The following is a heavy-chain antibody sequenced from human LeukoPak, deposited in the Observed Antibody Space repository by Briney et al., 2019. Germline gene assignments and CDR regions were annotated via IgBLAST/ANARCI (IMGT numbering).Heavy chain of an antibody. CDR3: ARDREAGTSASRFDY. J-gene: IGHJ4*02. Sequence: GGSLRLSCAASGFTVGTNYMSWVRQAPGKGLEWVSITYSGGSTYYADSVKGRFTISRDNSKNTLYLQMNSLRAEDTAVYYCARDREAGTSASRFDYWGQGTLVTVSS. CDR1: GFTVGTNY. D-gene: IGHD2-2*01. CDR2: TYSGGST. V-gene: IGHV3-53*01.